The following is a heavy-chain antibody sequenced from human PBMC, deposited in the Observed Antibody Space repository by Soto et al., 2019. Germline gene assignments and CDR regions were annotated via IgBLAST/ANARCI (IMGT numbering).Heavy chain of an antibody. Sequence: QVQLQQWGAGLLKPSETLSLTCAVYGGSFSGYCWSWIRQPPGQGLEWIGEINHSGSKSYNPSLKSRVTISVDTSKNQLSLKLSSVTAADTAVYYCAIQVAPGVLRYPESYWGWGQGTLVTVSS. V-gene: IGHV4-34*01. D-gene: IGHD3-9*01. CDR2: INHSGSK. CDR1: GGSFSGYC. CDR3: AIQVAPGVLRYPESYWG. J-gene: IGHJ4*02.